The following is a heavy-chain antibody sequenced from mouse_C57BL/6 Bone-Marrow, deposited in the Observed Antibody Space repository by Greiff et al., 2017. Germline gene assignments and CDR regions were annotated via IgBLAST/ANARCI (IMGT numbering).Heavy chain of an antibody. CDR1: GFTFSDYG. D-gene: IGHD2-4*01. CDR3: ARSDYGVLYYYAMDY. CDR2: ISSGSSTI. Sequence: EVKLMESGGGLVKPGGSLKLSCAASGFTFSDYGMHWVRQAPEKGLEWVAYISSGSSTIYYADTVKGRFTISRDNAKNTLFLQMTSLRSEDTAMYYCARSDYGVLYYYAMDYWGQGTSVTVSS. V-gene: IGHV5-17*01. J-gene: IGHJ4*01.